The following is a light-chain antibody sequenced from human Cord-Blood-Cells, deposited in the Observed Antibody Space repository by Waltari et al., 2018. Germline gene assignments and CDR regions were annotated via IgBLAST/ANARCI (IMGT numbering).Light chain of an antibody. V-gene: IGLV2-14*01. CDR1: SSDVGGYNY. J-gene: IGLJ3*02. CDR2: DVS. Sequence: QSALTQPASVSGSPGQSITISCTGTSSDVGGYNYVSWYQQHPGQAPKLMIYDVSKRPSVVSKRFSGSKSGNTASLTISGLQAEDEADYYCSSYTSSSTLVFGGGTKLTVL. CDR3: SSYTSSSTLV.